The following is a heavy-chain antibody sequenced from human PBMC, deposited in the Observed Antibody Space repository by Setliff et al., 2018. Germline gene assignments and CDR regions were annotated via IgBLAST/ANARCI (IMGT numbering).Heavy chain of an antibody. CDR3: ARAPRLEWILPTFDY. V-gene: IGHV1-18*01. CDR1: DYPFLSYG. D-gene: IGHD3-3*01. Sequence: ASVKVSCKASDYPFLSYGISWVRQAPGQGPEWIGWISAYTGNADYAQNFQGRVTLTTDTSTNTAYMELRSLRSDDTAVYYCARAPRLEWILPTFDYWGQGTPVTVSS. CDR2: ISAYTGNA. J-gene: IGHJ4*02.